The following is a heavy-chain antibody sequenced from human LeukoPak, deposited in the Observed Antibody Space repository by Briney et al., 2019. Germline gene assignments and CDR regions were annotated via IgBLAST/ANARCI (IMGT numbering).Heavy chain of an antibody. J-gene: IGHJ4*02. CDR1: GYTFTSYG. D-gene: IGHD1-26*01. V-gene: IGHV1-18*01. Sequence: ASVKVSCKASGYTFTSYGISWVRQAPGQGLEWMGWISAYNGNTYYAQKLQGRVTMTTDTSTSTAYMELRSLRSDDTAVYYCARDFSGSYYRGNDYWGQGTLVTVSS. CDR3: ARDFSGSYYRGNDY. CDR2: ISAYNGNT.